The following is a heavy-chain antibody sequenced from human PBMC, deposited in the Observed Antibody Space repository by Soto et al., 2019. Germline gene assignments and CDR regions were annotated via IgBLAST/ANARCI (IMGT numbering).Heavy chain of an antibody. CDR1: GYSLYNSV. Sequence: GGSVKICREASGYSLYNSVIDWALKAPGQGLEWMGWISAYNGNTNYAQNLQGRVTMTTDTSTSTAYMDLRSLRSDDTAVCFCARTYSKYFTSSESDYWGQGTLVTVSS. V-gene: IGHV1-18*01. CDR2: ISAYNGNT. J-gene: IGHJ4*02. CDR3: ARTYSKYFTSSESDY. D-gene: IGHD6-6*01.